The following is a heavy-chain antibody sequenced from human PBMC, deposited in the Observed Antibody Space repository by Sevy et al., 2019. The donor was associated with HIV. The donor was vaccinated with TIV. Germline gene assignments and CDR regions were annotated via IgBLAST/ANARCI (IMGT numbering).Heavy chain of an antibody. D-gene: IGHD1-26*01. J-gene: IGHJ3*02. CDR1: GFTFSSYS. V-gene: IGHV3-21*01. Sequence: GGSLRLSCAASGFTFSSYSMNWVRQAPGKGLEWVSSISSSSSYIYYADSVKGRFTISRDNAKNSLYLQMNSLRAEDTAVYYCARADGLEYSGSPGAFYIWGQGTMVTVSS. CDR3: ARADGLEYSGSPGAFYI. CDR2: ISSSSSYI.